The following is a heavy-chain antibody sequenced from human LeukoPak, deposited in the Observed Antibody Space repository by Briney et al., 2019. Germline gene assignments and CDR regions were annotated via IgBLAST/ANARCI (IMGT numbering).Heavy chain of an antibody. CDR3: AKQGGSGSYFSPFDY. Sequence: GASLKISSKGSGYSFTSYWIGWGRQMPGKGLVWRGIIYPGDSDTRYSASFQGQFTISADKAISPAYLQWSSLKASDTAMYYCAKQGGSGSYFSPFDYWGQGTLVSVSS. CDR1: GYSFTSYW. V-gene: IGHV5-51*01. D-gene: IGHD3-10*01. CDR2: IYPGDSDT. J-gene: IGHJ4*02.